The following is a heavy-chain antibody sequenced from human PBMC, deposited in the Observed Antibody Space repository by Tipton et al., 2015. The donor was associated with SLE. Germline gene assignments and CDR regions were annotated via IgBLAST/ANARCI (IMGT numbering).Heavy chain of an antibody. D-gene: IGHD7-27*01. V-gene: IGHV4-38-2*01. CDR3: ARGGPDSGDEGFDI. CDR2: IFNTRNT. J-gene: IGHJ3*02. Sequence: GLVKPSETLSLTCVVSGYSISSGHYWGWIRQPPGKGLEWIGNIFNTRNTYYNPSLKSRVAISVDMSKRRLSLTLSPVAAADTAVYYCARGGPDSGDEGFDIWGPGTMVTVSS. CDR1: GYSISSGHY.